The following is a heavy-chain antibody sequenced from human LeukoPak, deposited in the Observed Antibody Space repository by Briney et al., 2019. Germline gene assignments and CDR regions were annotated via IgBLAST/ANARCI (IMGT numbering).Heavy chain of an antibody. D-gene: IGHD3-22*01. CDR3: ARDYYDSSGYSPDAFDI. Sequence: GGSLRLSCAASGFTFSSYWMHWVRQAPGKGLVWVSRINSDGSSTSYADSVKGRFTISRDNAKNSLYLQMNSLRAEDTAVYYCARDYYDSSGYSPDAFDIWGQGTMVTVSS. CDR2: INSDGSST. J-gene: IGHJ3*02. V-gene: IGHV3-74*01. CDR1: GFTFSSYW.